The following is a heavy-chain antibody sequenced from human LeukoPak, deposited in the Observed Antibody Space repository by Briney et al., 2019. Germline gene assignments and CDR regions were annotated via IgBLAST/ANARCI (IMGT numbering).Heavy chain of an antibody. V-gene: IGHV2-5*02. J-gene: IGHJ4*02. Sequence: SGPTLVNPTQTLTLTCTFSGFSLSTNGVAVVWIRQPPGKALERLALIYWDAEKRYIPSLKSRLTITKDTSKNQVVLTMTNMDPVDTATYYCAHRLSSAAAFDSWGQGTLVTVSS. D-gene: IGHD6-13*01. CDR1: GFSLSTNGVA. CDR3: AHRLSSAAAFDS. CDR2: IYWDAEK.